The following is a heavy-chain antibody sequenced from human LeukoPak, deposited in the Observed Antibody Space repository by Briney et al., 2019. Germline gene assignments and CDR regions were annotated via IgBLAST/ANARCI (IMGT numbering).Heavy chain of an antibody. J-gene: IGHJ6*03. V-gene: IGHV3-21*01. D-gene: IGHD5-12*01. CDR1: GFTFSSYS. CDR3: ARGVATIPYYYYYMDV. Sequence: GGSLRLSCAASGFTFSSYSMNWVRQAPGKGLEWVSSISSSSSYIYYADSVKGRFTISRDNAKNSLYLQMNSLRAEDTAVYYCARGVATIPYYYYYMDVWGKGTTVTISS. CDR2: ISSSSSYI.